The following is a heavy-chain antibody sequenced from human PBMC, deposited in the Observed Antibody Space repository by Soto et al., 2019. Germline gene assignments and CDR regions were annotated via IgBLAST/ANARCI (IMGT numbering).Heavy chain of an antibody. CDR2: IYYNGNT. D-gene: IGHD3-10*01. CDR3: ARDGLLMLRGFSFCAGMDV. V-gene: IGHV4-59*13. J-gene: IGHJ6*01. Sequence: HVQLQESGPGLVEPSEPLSLTCTVSGGSISGYYWNWIRQPPGRGLEWIGYIYYNGNTNYNPSLKSRVTMSVDRSRDQVSLKLTSVTAAERAVYFVARDGLLMLRGFSFCAGMDVWGPANTVDVSS. CDR1: GGSISGYY.